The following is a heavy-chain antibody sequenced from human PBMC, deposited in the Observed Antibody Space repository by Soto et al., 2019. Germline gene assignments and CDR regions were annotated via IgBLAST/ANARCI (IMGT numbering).Heavy chain of an antibody. V-gene: IGHV3-73*01. CDR1: GFTFSGSA. CDR2: IRSKANSYAT. Sequence: PGGSLRLSCAASGFTFSGSAMRWVRQASGKGLEWVGRIRSKANSYATAYAASVKGRFTISRDDSKNTAYLQMNSLKTEDTAVYFCTRKYYYDSSDYGGMDVWGQGTTVTVSS. D-gene: IGHD3-22*01. CDR3: TRKYYYDSSDYGGMDV. J-gene: IGHJ6*02.